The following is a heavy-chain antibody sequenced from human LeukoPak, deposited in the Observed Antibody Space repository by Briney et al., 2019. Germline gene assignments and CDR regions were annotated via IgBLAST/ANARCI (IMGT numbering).Heavy chain of an antibody. CDR1: VGSVSSGSYY. CDR3: ARGPVQLWLPDY. J-gene: IGHJ4*02. Sequence: SETLSLTCTVSVGSVSSGSYYWSWIRQPPGKGLEWIGYIYYSGSTNYNPSLKSRVTISVDTSKNQFSLKLSSVTAADTAVYYCARGPVQLWLPDYWGQGTLVTVSS. CDR2: IYYSGST. V-gene: IGHV4-61*01. D-gene: IGHD5-18*01.